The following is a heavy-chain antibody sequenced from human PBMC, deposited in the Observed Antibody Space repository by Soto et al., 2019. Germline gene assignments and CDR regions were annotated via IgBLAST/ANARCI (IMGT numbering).Heavy chain of an antibody. CDR3: ARGGGCTNGVCRLQVPYYGMDV. J-gene: IGHJ6*02. CDR1: GYTFTSYG. Sequence: ASVKVSCKASGYTFTSYGISWVRQAPGQGLEWMGWISAYNGSTNYAQKFQGRVTMTRDTSISTAYMELSRLRSDDTAVYYCARGGGCTNGVCRLQVPYYGMDVWGQGTTVTVPS. CDR2: ISAYNGST. V-gene: IGHV1-18*01. D-gene: IGHD2-8*01.